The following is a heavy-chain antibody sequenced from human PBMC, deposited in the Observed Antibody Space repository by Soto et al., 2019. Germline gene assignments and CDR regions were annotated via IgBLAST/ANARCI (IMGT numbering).Heavy chain of an antibody. Sequence: SVKVSCKASGYTFTGYYMHWVRQAPGQGLEWMGWINPNSGGTNYAQKFQGRVTMTRDTSISTAYMELSRLRSDDTAVYYCARDIPMVRGVIMPPNYGMDVWGQGTTVTVSS. CDR3: ARDIPMVRGVIMPPNYGMDV. D-gene: IGHD3-10*01. CDR2: INPNSGGT. V-gene: IGHV1-2*02. J-gene: IGHJ6*02. CDR1: GYTFTGYY.